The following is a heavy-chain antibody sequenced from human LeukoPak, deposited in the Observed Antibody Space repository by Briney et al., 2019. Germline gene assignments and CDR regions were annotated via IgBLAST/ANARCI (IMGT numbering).Heavy chain of an antibody. J-gene: IGHJ4*02. Sequence: GGSLRLSCAVSGFTFSNEAMGWVRQLRGGGLEWVSTISPGGGTTYYAESMKGRFTISRDNSKSTLYLEMNSLRVEDTAVYYCTKVRSGSSNWALRVFDYWGQGALITVSS. CDR1: GFTFSNEA. V-gene: IGHV3-23*01. CDR3: TKVRSGSSNWALRVFDY. CDR2: ISPGGGTT. D-gene: IGHD4-11*01.